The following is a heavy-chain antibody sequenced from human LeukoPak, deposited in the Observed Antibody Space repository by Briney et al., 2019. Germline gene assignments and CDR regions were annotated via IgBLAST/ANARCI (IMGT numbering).Heavy chain of an antibody. CDR3: AEGLAAGSQYFDY. CDR2: VGSDGINT. D-gene: IGHD6-25*01. V-gene: IGHV3-23*01. CDR1: GFIFSTYG. J-gene: IGHJ4*02. Sequence: PGGSLRLSCAASGFIFSTYGMSWVRQAPGKGLEWVSAVGSDGINTAYADSVKGRFTISRDNSKNTLYLQLSSLRAEDTAMYYCAEGLAAGSQYFDYWGQGTLVTVSS.